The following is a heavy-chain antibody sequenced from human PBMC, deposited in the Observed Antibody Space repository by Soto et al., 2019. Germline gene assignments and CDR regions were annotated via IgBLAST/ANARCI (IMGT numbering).Heavy chain of an antibody. V-gene: IGHV1-18*01. CDR2: ISTDDGYT. Sequence: QVQLVQSGAEVKKPGASVKVSCKASGYTFSNYAISWVRQAPGQGLEWMGWISTDDGYTNYARDRVNMTKDSSTNTAYRELRSLRSDDTAIYYCARDRLHSGYDGDYWGQGTLVTVSS. D-gene: IGHD5-12*01. CDR1: GYTFSNYA. J-gene: IGHJ4*02. CDR3: ARDRLHSGYDGDY.